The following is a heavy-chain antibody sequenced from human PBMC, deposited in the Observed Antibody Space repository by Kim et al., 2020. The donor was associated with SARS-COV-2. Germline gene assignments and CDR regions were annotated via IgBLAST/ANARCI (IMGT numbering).Heavy chain of an antibody. Sequence: SVKVSCKASGGTFSSYAISWVRQAPGHGLEWLGRIIPILVIANYAQKFQGRVTITADKSQSAAYMELSSLSSEDTAVYCCARDRVTIFGVVISGKYNWFDPGGQGTLVTVSS. CDR3: ARDRVTIFGVVISGKYNWFDP. V-gene: IGHV1-69*04. CDR1: GGTFSSYA. D-gene: IGHD3-3*01. J-gene: IGHJ5*02. CDR2: IIPILVIA.